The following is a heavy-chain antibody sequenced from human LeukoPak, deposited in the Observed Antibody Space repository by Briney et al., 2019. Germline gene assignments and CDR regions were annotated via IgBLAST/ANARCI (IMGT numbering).Heavy chain of an antibody. V-gene: IGHV1-2*02. CDR1: GHTFTGYY. CDR2: INPNSGGT. J-gene: IGHJ4*02. D-gene: IGHD1-26*01. Sequence: ASVKVSCKASGHTFTGYYMHWVRQAPGQGLEWMGWINPNSGGTNYAQKFQGRVTMTRDTSISTAYMELSRLRSDDTAVYYCARDGSTGSGSYWDYWGQGTLVTVSS. CDR3: ARDGSTGSGSYWDY.